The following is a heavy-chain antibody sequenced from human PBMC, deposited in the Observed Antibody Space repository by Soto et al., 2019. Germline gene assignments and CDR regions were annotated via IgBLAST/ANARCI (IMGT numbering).Heavy chain of an antibody. J-gene: IGHJ3*02. Sequence: SETLSLTCTVSGGSISSSSYYWGWIRQPPGEGLEWIGSIYYSGSTYYNPSLKSRVTISVDTSKNQFSLKLSSVTAADTAVYYCARLQIAVDAFDIWGQGTMVTVSS. D-gene: IGHD6-19*01. CDR3: ARLQIAVDAFDI. CDR2: IYYSGST. CDR1: GGSISSSSYY. V-gene: IGHV4-39*01.